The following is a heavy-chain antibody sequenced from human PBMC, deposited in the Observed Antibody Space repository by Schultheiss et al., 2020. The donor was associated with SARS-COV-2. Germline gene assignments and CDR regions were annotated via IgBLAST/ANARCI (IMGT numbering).Heavy chain of an antibody. J-gene: IGHJ5*02. CDR2: IYYSGST. D-gene: IGHD1-1*01. V-gene: IGHV4-59*08. CDR1: GGSISSYY. Sequence: SETLSLTCTVSGGSISSYYWSWIRQPPGKGLEWIGYIYYSGSTNYNPSLKSRVTISVDTSKNQFSLKLSSVTAADTAVYYCARRVNDGRWFDPWGQGTLVTASS. CDR3: ARRVNDGRWFDP.